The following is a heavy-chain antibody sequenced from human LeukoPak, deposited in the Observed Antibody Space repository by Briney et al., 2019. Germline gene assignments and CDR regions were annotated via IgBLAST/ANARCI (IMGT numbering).Heavy chain of an antibody. D-gene: IGHD4-17*01. V-gene: IGHV3-74*01. CDR2: INSDGATT. Sequence: GGSLRLSCVGSGFTFSRYWMFWVRQAPGKGLVWVSRINSDGATTNYADSVKGRFTISRDNAKNTLSPQLNSLRAEDTAVYFCASSGITVTSSYFYYLDVWGKGTMVTVSS. CDR3: ASSGITVTSSYFYYLDV. CDR1: GFTFSRYW. J-gene: IGHJ6*03.